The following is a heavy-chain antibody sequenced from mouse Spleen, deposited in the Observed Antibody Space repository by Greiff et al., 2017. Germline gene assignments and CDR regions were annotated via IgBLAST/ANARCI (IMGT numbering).Heavy chain of an antibody. V-gene: IGHV2-9*02. CDR1: GLSLTSYG. CDR3: ASYYDYDAGPFAY. J-gene: IGHJ3*01. Sequence: VKLMESGPGLVAPSQSLSITCTVSGLSLTSYGVHWVRQPPGKGLEWLGVIWAGGSTNYNSALMSRLSISKDNSKSQVFLKMNSLQTDDTAMYYCASYYDYDAGPFAYWGQGTLVTVSA. CDR2: IWAGGST. D-gene: IGHD2-4*01.